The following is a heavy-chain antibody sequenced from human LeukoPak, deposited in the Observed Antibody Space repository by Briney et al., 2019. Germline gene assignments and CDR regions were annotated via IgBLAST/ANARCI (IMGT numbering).Heavy chain of an antibody. CDR2: INPNSGGT. D-gene: IGHD6-13*01. J-gene: IGHJ4*02. CDR3: ARFPDLRGSAAAPPDY. V-gene: IGHV1-2*02. Sequence: GASVKVSCKASGYTFTGYYMHWVRQAPGQGLEWMGWINPNSGGTNYAQKFQGRVTMTRDTSISTAYMELSRLRSDDTALYYCARFPDLRGSAAAPPDYWGQGTLVTVSS. CDR1: GYTFTGYY.